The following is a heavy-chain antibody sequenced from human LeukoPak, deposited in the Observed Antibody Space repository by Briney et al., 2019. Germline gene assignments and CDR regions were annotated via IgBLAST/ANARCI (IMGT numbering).Heavy chain of an antibody. D-gene: IGHD6-6*01. V-gene: IGHV1-46*01. CDR2: INPSGGST. CDR1: GYTFTSYY. J-gene: IGHJ4*02. CDR3: AREPGGSIAARSFDY. Sequence: GASVKVSSKASGYTFTSYYMHSVRQAPGQGLEWMGRINPSGGSTSYAHKFQGRVTMPRDTSTSTVYMELSSLRSEDTAVYYCAREPGGSIAARSFDYWXQGTLVTVSS.